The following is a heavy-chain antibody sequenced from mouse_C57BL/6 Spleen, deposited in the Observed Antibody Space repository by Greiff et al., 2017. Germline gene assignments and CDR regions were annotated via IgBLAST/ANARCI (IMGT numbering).Heavy chain of an antibody. CDR2: ISSGSSTI. J-gene: IGHJ4*01. CDR1: GFTFSDYG. V-gene: IGHV5-17*01. Sequence: EVQRVESGGGLVKPGGSLKLSCAASGFTFSDYGMHWVRQAPEKGLEWVAYISSGSSTIYYADTVKGRFTISRDNAKNTLFLQMTSLRSEDTAMYYCAKGNYYGSPYAMDYWGQGTSVTVSS. D-gene: IGHD1-1*01. CDR3: AKGNYYGSPYAMDY.